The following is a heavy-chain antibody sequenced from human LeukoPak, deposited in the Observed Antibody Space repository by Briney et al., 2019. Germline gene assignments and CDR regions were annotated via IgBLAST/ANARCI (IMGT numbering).Heavy chain of an antibody. J-gene: IGHJ4*02. V-gene: IGHV3-66*01. Sequence: PGGSLRLSCAASGVTVSSSYMNWVRQAPGKGLEWVSVIYSGGSTHYGDSVKGRFTISRDNSKNTVYLQMNSVGVEDTAVYYCAAGRVFDYWGQGALVTVSS. CDR1: GVTVSSSY. CDR3: AAGRVFDY. CDR2: IYSGGST.